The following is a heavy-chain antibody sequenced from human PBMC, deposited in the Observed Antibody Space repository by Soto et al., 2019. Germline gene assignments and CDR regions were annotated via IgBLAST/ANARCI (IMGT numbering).Heavy chain of an antibody. D-gene: IGHD3-10*01. Sequence: EVQLVESGGGLVQPGGSLRVSCVASGFTFSSSWMHWVRHAPGKGLVWVSRINSDGSSTSYADSVKGRFTISRDNAKNTLFLQMNSLRAEDTAVYYCLRSGPSRTEPFDIWGQGTMVTVSS. J-gene: IGHJ3*02. CDR2: INSDGSST. CDR3: LRSGPSRTEPFDI. V-gene: IGHV3-74*01. CDR1: GFTFSSSW.